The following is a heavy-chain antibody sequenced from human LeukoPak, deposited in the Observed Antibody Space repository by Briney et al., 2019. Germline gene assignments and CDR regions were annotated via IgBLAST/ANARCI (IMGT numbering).Heavy chain of an antibody. V-gene: IGHV3-23*01. CDR3: AKTRYSYGYNYFDY. CDR1: GFTFSSYA. CDR2: ISGSGGST. Sequence: GGSLRLSCAASGFTFSSYAMSWVRQAPGKGLEWVSAISGSGGSTYYADSVKGRFTISRDNSKNTLYLQMNSLRAEDTAIYYCAKTRYSYGYNYFDYWGQGTLVTVSS. J-gene: IGHJ4*02. D-gene: IGHD5-18*01.